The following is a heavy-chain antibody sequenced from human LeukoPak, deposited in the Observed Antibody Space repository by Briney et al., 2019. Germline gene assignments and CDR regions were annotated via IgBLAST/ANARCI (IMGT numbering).Heavy chain of an antibody. J-gene: IGHJ5*02. V-gene: IGHV3-74*01. CDR3: ARAPGEKLVRYDWFDP. CDR2: INSDGSST. CDR1: GFTFSSYA. Sequence: GGSLRLSCAASGFTFSSYAMSWVRQAPGKGLVWVSRINSDGSSTSYADSVKGRFTISRDNAKNTLYLQMNSLRAEDTAVYYCARAPGEKLVRYDWFDPWGQGTLVTVSS. D-gene: IGHD6-13*01.